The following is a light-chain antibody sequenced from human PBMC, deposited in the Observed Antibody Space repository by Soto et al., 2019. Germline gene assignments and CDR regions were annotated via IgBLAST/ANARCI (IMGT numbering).Light chain of an antibody. CDR2: DAS. V-gene: IGKV3-15*01. CDR1: QSVYNN. CDR3: QQCRTWPLT. J-gene: IGKJ4*01. Sequence: EIVMTQSPATLSVSPGEGATLSCKASQSVYNNLAWYQQRPGQPPRLLIYDASTRATGISARFSGSGYGTEFTLTISSLQSEDFAVYFCQQCRTWPLTFGGGT.